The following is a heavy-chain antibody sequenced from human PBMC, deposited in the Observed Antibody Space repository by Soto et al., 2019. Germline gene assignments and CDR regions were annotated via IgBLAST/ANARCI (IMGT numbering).Heavy chain of an antibody. Sequence: QVQLQESGTGLVKPSQTLSLTCTVSGGSISSGDYYWSWIRQPPGKGLEWIGYIYYSGSTYYNPSLQCRVTISVDTFKNQFSLELSSVTAADTAVYYWARGEGAFDIGGQGTMVTVSS. V-gene: IGHV4-30-4*01. J-gene: IGHJ3*02. CDR2: IYYSGST. CDR3: ARGEGAFDI. CDR1: GGSISSGDYY.